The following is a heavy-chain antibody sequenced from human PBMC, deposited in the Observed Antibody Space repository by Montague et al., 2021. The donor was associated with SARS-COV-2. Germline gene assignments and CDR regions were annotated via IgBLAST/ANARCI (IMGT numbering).Heavy chain of an antibody. CDR3: ARLEAGDCSGGSCYSSWFDP. Sequence: SETLSLTCTVSGGSISSYYWSWIRQPPGKGLEWIGYIYYSGSTNYNPSLKGRVTISVDTSKNQFSLKLSSVTAADTAVYYCARLEAGDCSGGSCYSSWFDPWGQGTLVTVSS. D-gene: IGHD2-15*01. J-gene: IGHJ5*02. V-gene: IGHV4-59*08. CDR2: IYYSGST. CDR1: GGSISSYY.